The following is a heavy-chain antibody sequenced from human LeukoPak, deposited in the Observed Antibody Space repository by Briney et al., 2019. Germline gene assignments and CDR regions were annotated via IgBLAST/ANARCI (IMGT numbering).Heavy chain of an antibody. CDR1: GFTFSSYG. D-gene: IGHD4/OR15-4a*01. CDR3: SASRPHYGDYYGLDV. J-gene: IGHJ6*02. Sequence: GESLKISCAASGFTFSSYGMHWVRQAPGKGLEWVAVISYDGSHKYSADSVKGRFTISRDDSKNTLYLQMNSLRTEDTAVYFCSASRPHYGDYYGLDVWGHGTTVTVSS. V-gene: IGHV3-30*03. CDR2: ISYDGSHK.